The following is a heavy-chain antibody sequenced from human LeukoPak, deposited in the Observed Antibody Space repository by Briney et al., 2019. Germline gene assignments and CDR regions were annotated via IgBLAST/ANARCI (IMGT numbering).Heavy chain of an antibody. CDR2: IKSKTDGGTT. Sequence: GGSLRLSCEAGGFTFSNAWMSWVRQAPGKGLEWVGRIKSKTDGGTTDYAAPVKGRFTISRDDSKNTLYLQMNSLKTEDTAVYYCTTVSSGCYVYYYYYMDVWGKGTTVTISS. CDR1: GFTFSNAW. V-gene: IGHV3-15*01. CDR3: TTVSSGCYVYYYYYMDV. J-gene: IGHJ6*03. D-gene: IGHD6-19*01.